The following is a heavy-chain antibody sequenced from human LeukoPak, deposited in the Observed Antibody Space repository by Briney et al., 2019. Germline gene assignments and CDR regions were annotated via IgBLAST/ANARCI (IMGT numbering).Heavy chain of an antibody. Sequence: GGSLRLSCAASGFTFSSYSMNWVRQAPGKGLEWVSYISSSSSTIYYADSVKGRFTISRDNAKNSLYLQMNSLRAEDTAVYYCARDKGYCSSTSCYNFDYWGQGTLVTVSS. CDR1: GFTFSSYS. D-gene: IGHD2-2*02. CDR3: ARDKGYCSSTSCYNFDY. CDR2: ISSSSSTI. J-gene: IGHJ4*02. V-gene: IGHV3-48*04.